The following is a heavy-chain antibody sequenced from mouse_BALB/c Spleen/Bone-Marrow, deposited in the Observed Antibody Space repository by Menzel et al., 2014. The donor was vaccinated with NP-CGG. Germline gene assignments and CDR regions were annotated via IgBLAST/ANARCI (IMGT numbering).Heavy chain of an antibody. CDR2: IFAGDGDT. Sequence: VQGVESGAELARPGASVKLSCKASGYIFTSYWMQWVKHRPGQGLDWIGAIFAGDGDTRYTQKFKGKATLTADKSSSTAFMQLSSLASEDSAVYYCAREGGYWGQGTTLRVSS. CDR1: GYIFTSYW. V-gene: IGHV1-87*01. CDR3: AREGGY. J-gene: IGHJ2*01.